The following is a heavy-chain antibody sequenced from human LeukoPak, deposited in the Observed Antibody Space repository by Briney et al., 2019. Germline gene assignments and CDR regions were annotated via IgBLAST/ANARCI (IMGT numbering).Heavy chain of an antibody. J-gene: IGHJ6*02. Sequence: WASVKVSCKASGGTFSSYAISWVRQAPGQGLEWMGRIIPILGIANYAQKFQGRVTITADKSTSTAYMELSSLRSEDTAVYYCASPILVTTVTTWYYYYGMDVWGQGTTVTVSS. D-gene: IGHD4-11*01. CDR2: IIPILGIA. V-gene: IGHV1-69*04. CDR3: ASPILVTTVTTWYYYYGMDV. CDR1: GGTFSSYA.